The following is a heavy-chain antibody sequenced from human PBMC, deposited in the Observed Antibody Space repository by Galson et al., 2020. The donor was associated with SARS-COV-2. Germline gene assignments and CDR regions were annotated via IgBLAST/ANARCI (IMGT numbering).Heavy chain of an antibody. J-gene: IGHJ4*02. D-gene: IGHD3-22*01. CDR1: GFSFSDYW. CDR3: VRHSSADY. Sequence: GESLKLSCAASGFSFSDYWMHWVRQAPGKGLVWVSRINTYGNSTNYADSVRGRFTVSRDNAKNMLYLQMNSLRAEDTAVYYCVRHSSADYRGQGTLVTVSS. CDR2: INTYGNST. V-gene: IGHV3-74*01.